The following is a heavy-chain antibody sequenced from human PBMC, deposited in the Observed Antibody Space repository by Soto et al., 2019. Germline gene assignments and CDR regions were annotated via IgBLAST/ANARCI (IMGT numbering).Heavy chain of an antibody. CDR2: MSSSGSSI. CDR3: ARGHDYDEYEWFDP. J-gene: IGHJ5*02. D-gene: IGHD4-17*01. CDR1: GFTFSGYY. Sequence: QVQLVESGGGVVKPGGSLRLSCAASGFTFSGYYMSWIRQAPGKGLERVSYMSSSGSSIYYADSVKGLFTVSRDNAKNSLCLQMKSLRVEDTAVYYCARGHDYDEYEWFDPWGRGTLVTVS. V-gene: IGHV3-11*01.